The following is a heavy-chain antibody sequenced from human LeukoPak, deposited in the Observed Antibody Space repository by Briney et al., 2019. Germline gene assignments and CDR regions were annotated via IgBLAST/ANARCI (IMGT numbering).Heavy chain of an antibody. J-gene: IGHJ6*03. Sequence: SETLSLTCSVSGASISSHYWSWIRQPPGKGLEWIGYIYYSGSTNYNPSLKSRVTLSMDTSKNQFSLRLSSVTAADTAVYYCARGALRYFDWLKKDYYYMDVWGKGTTVTISS. V-gene: IGHV4-59*11. CDR3: ARGALRYFDWLKKDYYYMDV. CDR2: IYYSGST. D-gene: IGHD3-9*01. CDR1: GASISSHY.